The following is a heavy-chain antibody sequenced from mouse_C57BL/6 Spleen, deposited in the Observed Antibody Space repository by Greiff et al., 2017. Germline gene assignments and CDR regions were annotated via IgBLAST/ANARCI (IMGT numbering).Heavy chain of an antibody. CDR3: ARIDYYYGSSYGYFDV. J-gene: IGHJ1*03. CDR1: GFSLSTFGMG. D-gene: IGHD1-1*01. Sequence: LKVSGPGILQPSQTLSLTCSFSGFSLSTFGMGVGWIRQPSGKGLEWLAHIWWDDDKYYNPALKSRLTISKDTSKNQVFLKIANVDTADTATYYCARIDYYYGSSYGYFDVWGTGTTVTVSS. CDR2: IWWDDDK. V-gene: IGHV8-8*01.